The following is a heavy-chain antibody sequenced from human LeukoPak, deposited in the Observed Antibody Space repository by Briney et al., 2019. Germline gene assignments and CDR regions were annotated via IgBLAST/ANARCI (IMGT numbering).Heavy chain of an antibody. J-gene: IGHJ4*02. V-gene: IGHV1-46*01. CDR1: GYTFTSYY. CDR2: INPSGGST. Sequence: ASVKVSCKASGYTFTSYYMHWVQQAPGQGLEWMGIINPSGGSTSYAQKFQGRVTMTRDMSTSTVDMELSSLRSEDTAVYYCAGGSRRDGYDYWGQGTLVTVSS. CDR3: AGGSRRDGYDY. D-gene: IGHD5-24*01.